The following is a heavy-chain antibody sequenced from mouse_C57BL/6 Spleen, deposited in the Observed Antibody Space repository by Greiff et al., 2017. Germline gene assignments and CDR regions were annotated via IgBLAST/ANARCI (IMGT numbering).Heavy chain of an antibody. CDR1: GFNIKDDY. Sequence: VQLKQSGAELVRPGASVKLSCTASGFNIKDDYMHWVKQRPEQGLEWIGWIDPENGDTEYASKFQGKATITADTSSNTAYLQLSSLTSEDTAVYYCTTNYGSSTPFAYWGQGTLVTVSA. V-gene: IGHV14-4*01. J-gene: IGHJ3*01. D-gene: IGHD1-1*01. CDR2: IDPENGDT. CDR3: TTNYGSSTPFAY.